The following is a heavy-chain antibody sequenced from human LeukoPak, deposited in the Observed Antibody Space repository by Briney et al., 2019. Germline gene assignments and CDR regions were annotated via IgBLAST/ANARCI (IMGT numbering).Heavy chain of an antibody. CDR1: GFTFSSYA. Sequence: GGSLRLSCAASGFTFSSYAMHWVRQAPGKGLEWVAVISYDGSNKYYADSVKGRFTISRDNSKNTLYLQMNSLRAEDTAVYYCAREASFYGMDVWGQGTTVTVSS. V-gene: IGHV3-30-3*01. J-gene: IGHJ6*02. CDR3: AREASFYGMDV. CDR2: ISYDGSNK.